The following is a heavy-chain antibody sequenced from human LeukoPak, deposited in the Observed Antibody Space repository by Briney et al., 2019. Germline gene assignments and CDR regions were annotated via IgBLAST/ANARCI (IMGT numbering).Heavy chain of an antibody. Sequence: SVNVSCKASGGTFSSYAISWVRQAPGQGLEWMGGIIPIFGTANYAQKFQGRVTVTTDESTSTAYMELSSLRSEDTAVYYCARGLIDRDKTFDYWGQGTLVTVSS. J-gene: IGHJ4*02. D-gene: IGHD1-14*01. CDR1: GGTFSSYA. V-gene: IGHV1-69*05. CDR2: IIPIFGTA. CDR3: ARGLIDRDKTFDY.